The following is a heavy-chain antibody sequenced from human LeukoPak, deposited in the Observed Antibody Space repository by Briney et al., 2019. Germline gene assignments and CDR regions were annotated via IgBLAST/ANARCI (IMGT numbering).Heavy chain of an antibody. CDR3: AGSIAAADTGDY. CDR2: IYYSGST. V-gene: IGHV4-59*01. J-gene: IGHJ4*02. D-gene: IGHD6-13*01. Sequence: SETLSLTCTVSGGSISTYYWSWIRQPPGKGLEWIGYIYYSGSTNYNPSLKSRVTISVDTSKNQFSLKLSSVTAADTAVYYCAGSIAAADTGDYWGQGTLVTVSS. CDR1: GGSISTYY.